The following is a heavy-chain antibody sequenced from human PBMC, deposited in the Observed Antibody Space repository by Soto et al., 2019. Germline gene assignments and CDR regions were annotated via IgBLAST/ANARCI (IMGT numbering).Heavy chain of an antibody. D-gene: IGHD2-2*01. V-gene: IGHV3-23*01. CDR3: AVRDYQLLDAFDI. J-gene: IGHJ3*02. CDR2: ISGSGGST. CDR1: GFTFSSYA. Sequence: GGSLRLSCAASGFTFSSYAMSWVRQAPGKGLEWVSAISGSGGSTYYADSVKGRFTLSRDNSKNTLYLQMNSLRAEDASVCYCAVRDYQLLDAFDIWGQGTMVTVSS.